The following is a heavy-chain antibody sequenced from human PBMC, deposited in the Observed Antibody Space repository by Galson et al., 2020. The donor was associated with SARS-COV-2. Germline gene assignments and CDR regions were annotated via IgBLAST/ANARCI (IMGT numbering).Heavy chain of an antibody. CDR3: ALEGSSSSWQKYYFDY. CDR1: GFTFSSYR. CDR2: IWYDGSNK. V-gene: IGHV3-33*01. Sequence: GGSLRLSCAASGFTFSSYRMHWVRQAPGKGLEWVAVIWYDGSNKYYADSVKGRFTISRDNSKNTLYLQMNSLRAEDTAVYYCALEGSSSSWQKYYFDYWGQGTLVTVSS. D-gene: IGHD6-6*01. J-gene: IGHJ4*02.